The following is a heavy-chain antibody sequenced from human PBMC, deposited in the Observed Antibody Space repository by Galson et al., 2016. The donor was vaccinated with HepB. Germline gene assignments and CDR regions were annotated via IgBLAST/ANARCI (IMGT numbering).Heavy chain of an antibody. CDR2: INHSGST. J-gene: IGHJ5*02. V-gene: IGHV4-38-2*02. CDR1: GYFISSGYY. D-gene: IGHD3-10*01. CDR3: ARVAIGLWFGVNWFDL. Sequence: EPLSLTCTVSGYFISSGYYWGWIRQPPGKGLEWIGSINHSGSTFHNPSLKSRVTISVDTSKNQFSLKLSSVTAADTAVYYCARVAIGLWFGVNWFDLWGQGTLVTVSS.